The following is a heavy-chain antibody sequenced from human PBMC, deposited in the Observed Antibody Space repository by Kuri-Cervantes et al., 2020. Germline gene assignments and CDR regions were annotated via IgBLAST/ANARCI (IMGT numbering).Heavy chain of an antibody. V-gene: IGHV3-71*01. CDR2: IRSKAYGGTT. CDR3: TRGGYDFWSGYSHYYYMDV. D-gene: IGHD3-3*01. CDR1: GFTFSDYY. Sequence: GGSLRLSCAASGFTFSDYYMSWVRQAPGKGLEWVGFIRSKAYGGTTEYAASVKGRFTISRDDSKSIAYLQMNSLKTEDTAVYYCTRGGYDFWSGYSHYYYMDVWGKGTTVTVSS. J-gene: IGHJ6*03.